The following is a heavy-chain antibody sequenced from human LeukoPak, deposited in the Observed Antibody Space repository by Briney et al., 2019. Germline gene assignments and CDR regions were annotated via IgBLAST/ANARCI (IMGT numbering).Heavy chain of an antibody. V-gene: IGHV4-34*01. D-gene: IGHD3-3*01. CDR1: GGSSSGYY. CDR3: ASGFYYDFWSGFAARMDV. CDR2: INHSGST. J-gene: IGHJ6*02. Sequence: SETLSLTCAVYGGSSSGYYWSWIRQPPGKGLEWIGEINHSGSTNYNPSLKSRVTISVDTSKNQFSLKLSSVTAADTAVYYCASGFYYDFWSGFAARMDVWRQGTTVTVSS.